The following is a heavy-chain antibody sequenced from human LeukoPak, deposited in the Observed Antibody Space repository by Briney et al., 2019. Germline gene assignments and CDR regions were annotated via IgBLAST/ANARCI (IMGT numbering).Heavy chain of an antibody. Sequence: GGSLRLSCAASGFTVSSNYMSWVRQAPGKGLEWVSVIYSGGSTYYADSVKGRFTISRDNAKNSLYLQMNSLRAEDTAVYYCAGPMGPAAIFGFDYWGQGTLVTVSS. D-gene: IGHD2-2*01. CDR2: IYSGGST. CDR1: GFTVSSNY. CDR3: AGPMGPAAIFGFDY. J-gene: IGHJ4*02. V-gene: IGHV3-53*01.